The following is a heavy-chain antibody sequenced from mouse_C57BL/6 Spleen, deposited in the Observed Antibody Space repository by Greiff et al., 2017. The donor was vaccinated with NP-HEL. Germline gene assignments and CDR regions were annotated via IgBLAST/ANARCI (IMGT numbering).Heavy chain of an antibody. J-gene: IGHJ4*01. D-gene: IGHD3-2*02. CDR1: GYTFTSYW. V-gene: IGHV1-69*01. Sequence: QVQLQQPGAELVMPGASVKLSCKASGYTFTSYWMHWVKQRPGQGLEWIGEIDPSDSYSNYNQKFKGKSTLTVDKSSSTAYMQLSSLTSEDSAVYYCARKLKLREEAMDYWGQGTSVTVSS. CDR2: IDPSDSYS. CDR3: ARKLKLREEAMDY.